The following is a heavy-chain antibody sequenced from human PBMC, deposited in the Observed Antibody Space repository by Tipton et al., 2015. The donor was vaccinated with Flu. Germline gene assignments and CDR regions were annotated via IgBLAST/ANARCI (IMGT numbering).Heavy chain of an antibody. CDR1: GGSISDNY. V-gene: IGHV4-59*01. CDR2: IFYTGST. D-gene: IGHD5-24*01. CDR3: ARVDGTRGMDV. Sequence: TLPLTCTVSGGSISDNYWTWIRQPPGGGLEYIGDIFYTGSTNYSPSLKSRLTISVDTSKKHFSLNLRSVTAADTAVYYCARVDGTRGMDVWGQGTTVTVS. J-gene: IGHJ6*02.